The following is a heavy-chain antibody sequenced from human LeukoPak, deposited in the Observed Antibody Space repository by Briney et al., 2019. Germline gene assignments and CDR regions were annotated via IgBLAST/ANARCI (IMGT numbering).Heavy chain of an antibody. V-gene: IGHV4-39*07. D-gene: IGHD4-17*01. CDR2: IYYSGST. CDR1: GGSISSSSYY. CDR3: AREEYGALDY. J-gene: IGHJ4*02. Sequence: SETLSLTCTVSGGSISSSSYYWGWIRQPPGKGLEWIGSIYYSGSTYYNPSLKSRVTISVDTSKNQFSLKLSSVTAADTAVYYCAREEYGALDYWGQGTLVTVSS.